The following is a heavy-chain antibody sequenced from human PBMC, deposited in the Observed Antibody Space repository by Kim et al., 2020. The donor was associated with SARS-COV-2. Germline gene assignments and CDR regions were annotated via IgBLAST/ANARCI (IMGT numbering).Heavy chain of an antibody. CDR2: ISYDGSNK. CDR3: AKGWATIIFGELY. V-gene: IGHV3-30*18. J-gene: IGHJ4*02. Sequence: GGSLRLSCAASGFTFSSYGMHWVRQAPGKGLEWVAVISYDGSNKYYADSVKGRFTISRDNSKNTLYLQMNSLRAEDTAVYYCAKGWATIIFGELYWGQGTLVTVSS. CDR1: GFTFSSYG. D-gene: IGHD3-10*02.